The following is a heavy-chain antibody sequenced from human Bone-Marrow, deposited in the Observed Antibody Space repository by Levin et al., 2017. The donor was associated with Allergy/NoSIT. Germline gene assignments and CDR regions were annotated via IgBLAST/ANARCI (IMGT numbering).Heavy chain of an antibody. V-gene: IGHV3-30*04. J-gene: IGHJ5*02. CDR2: ISYDGSNK. CDR1: GFTFSSYA. Sequence: AGESLKISCAASGFTFSSYAMHWVRQAPGKGLEWVAVISYDGSNKYYADSVKGRFTISRDNSKNTLYLQMNSLRAEDTAVYYCARDHGPPSESWFDPWGQGTLVTVSS. D-gene: IGHD1-14*01. CDR3: ARDHGPPSESWFDP.